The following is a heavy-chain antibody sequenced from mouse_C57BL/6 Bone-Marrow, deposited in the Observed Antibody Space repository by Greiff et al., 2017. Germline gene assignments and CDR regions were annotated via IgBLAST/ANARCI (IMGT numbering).Heavy chain of an antibody. CDR1: GYTFTSYW. V-gene: IGHV1-69*01. CDR2: IDPSDSYT. D-gene: IGHD2-3*01. Sequence: QVQLKQPGAELVMPGASVKLSCKASGYTFTSYWMHWVKQRPGQGLEWIGEIDPSDSYTNYNQKFKGKSTLTVDKSSSTAYMQLSSLTSEDSAVYYCARGWLLPAMDYCGQGTSVTVSS. J-gene: IGHJ4*01. CDR3: ARGWLLPAMDY.